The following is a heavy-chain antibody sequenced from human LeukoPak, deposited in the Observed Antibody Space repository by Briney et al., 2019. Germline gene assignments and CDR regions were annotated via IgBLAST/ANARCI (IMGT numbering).Heavy chain of an antibody. J-gene: IGHJ3*02. CDR3: ARSKGWSSGWPDAFDI. D-gene: IGHD6-19*01. CDR1: GFTFSSYA. Sequence: GGSLRLSCAASGFTFSSYAMHWVRQAPGKGLEWVAVISYDGSNKYYADSVQGRFTISRDNSKNTLYLQMNSLRAEDTAVYYCARSKGWSSGWPDAFDIWGQGTMVTVSS. CDR2: ISYDGSNK. V-gene: IGHV3-30*04.